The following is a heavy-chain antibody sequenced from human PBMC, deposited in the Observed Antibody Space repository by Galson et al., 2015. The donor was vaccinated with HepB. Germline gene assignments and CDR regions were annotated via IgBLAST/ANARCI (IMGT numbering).Heavy chain of an antibody. Sequence: SLRLSCAASGFTFSSYWMSWVRQAPGKGLEWVANIKQDGSEKYYVDSVKGRFTISRDNAKNSLYLQMNSLRAEDTAVYYCARARKALWPLGFRYCSGGSCYYFDYWGQGTLVTVSS. J-gene: IGHJ4*02. CDR2: IKQDGSEK. D-gene: IGHD2-15*01. CDR3: ARARKALWPLGFRYCSGGSCYYFDY. V-gene: IGHV3-7*03. CDR1: GFTFSSYW.